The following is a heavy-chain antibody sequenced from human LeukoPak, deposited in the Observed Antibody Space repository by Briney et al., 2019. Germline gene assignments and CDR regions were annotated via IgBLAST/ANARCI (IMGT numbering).Heavy chain of an antibody. Sequence: GGSLRLSCAASGFTSSSYAMSWVRQAPGKGLEWVSAISGSGGSTYYADSVKGRFTISRDNSKNTLYLQMNSLRAEDTAVYYCAKDYSSGWYSWFDPWGQGTLVTVSS. V-gene: IGHV3-23*01. J-gene: IGHJ5*02. CDR3: AKDYSSGWYSWFDP. CDR1: GFTSSSYA. CDR2: ISGSGGST. D-gene: IGHD6-19*01.